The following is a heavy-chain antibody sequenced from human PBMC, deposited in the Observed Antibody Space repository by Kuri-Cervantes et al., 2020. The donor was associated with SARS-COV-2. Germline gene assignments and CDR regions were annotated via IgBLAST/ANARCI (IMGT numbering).Heavy chain of an antibody. J-gene: IGHJ6*03. CDR2: IYHSGST. Sequence: SETLSLTCTVSGYSISSGYYWGWIRQPPGKGLERIGSIYHSGSTYYNPSLKSRVTISVDTSKNQFSLKLSSVTAADTAVYYCARGCSSTSCYQLNYYYMDVWGKGTTVTVSS. CDR1: GYSISSGYY. D-gene: IGHD2-2*01. CDR3: ARGCSSTSCYQLNYYYMDV. V-gene: IGHV4-38-2*02.